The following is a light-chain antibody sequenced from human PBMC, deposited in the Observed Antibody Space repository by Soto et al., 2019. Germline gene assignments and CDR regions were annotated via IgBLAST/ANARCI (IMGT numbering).Light chain of an antibody. CDR1: QSLGNN. V-gene: IGKV3-15*01. CDR2: GAS. J-gene: IGKJ1*01. CDR3: LQYNKWPRT. Sequence: EIVMTQSPATLTLSPGERATLSCRANQSLGNNIAWYQQKPGHAPRLLIYGASTGATGLPARFSGSGSGTKFALSISSLQSEDFAVYYCLQYNKWPRTFGQGTKVEIK.